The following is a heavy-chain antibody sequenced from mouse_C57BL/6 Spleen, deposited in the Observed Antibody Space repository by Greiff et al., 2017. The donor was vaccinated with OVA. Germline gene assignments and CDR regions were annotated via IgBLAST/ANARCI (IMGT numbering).Heavy chain of an antibody. CDR1: GYSITSGYY. J-gene: IGHJ3*01. CDR2: ISYDGSN. CDR3: AREGHSNSAWFAY. Sequence: EVQVVESGPGLVKPSQSLSLTCSVTGYSITSGYYWNWIRQFPGNKLVWMGYISYDGSNNYNPSLKNRISITRDTSKNQFFLKLNSVTTEDTATYYCAREGHSNSAWFAYWGQGTLVTVSA. V-gene: IGHV3-6*01. D-gene: IGHD2-5*01.